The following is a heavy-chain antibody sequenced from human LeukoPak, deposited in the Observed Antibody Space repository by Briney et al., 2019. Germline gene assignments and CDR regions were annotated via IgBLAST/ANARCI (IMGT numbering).Heavy chain of an antibody. CDR3: AKQTPVLRFLEWLLRPYFDY. CDR2: IWYDGSKT. CDR1: GFIFSNYG. Sequence: GGSLRLSCVASGFIFSNYGMHWVRQAPGKGLEWVAVIWYDGSKTYYADSVEGRFTISRDSSKNTLFLQMNSLRAEDTAVYYCAKQTPVLRFLEWLLRPYFDYWGQGTLVTVSS. D-gene: IGHD3-3*01. J-gene: IGHJ4*02. V-gene: IGHV3-33*06.